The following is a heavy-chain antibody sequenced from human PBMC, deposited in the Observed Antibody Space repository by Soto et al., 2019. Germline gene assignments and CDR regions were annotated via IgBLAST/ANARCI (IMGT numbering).Heavy chain of an antibody. V-gene: IGHV1-69*12. CDR3: AADTTVTTYWYFDL. Sequence: QVQLVQSGAEVKKPGSSVKVSCKASGGTFSSYAISWVRQAPGQGLEWMGGIIPIFGTANYAQKFQGRVTITADESTSTAYVELSSLRSEDTAVYYCAADTTVTTYWYFDLWGRGTLVTVSS. CDR2: IIPIFGTA. D-gene: IGHD4-17*01. CDR1: GGTFSSYA. J-gene: IGHJ2*01.